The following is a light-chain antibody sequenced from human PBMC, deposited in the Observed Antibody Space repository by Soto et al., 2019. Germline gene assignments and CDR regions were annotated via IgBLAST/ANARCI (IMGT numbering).Light chain of an antibody. J-gene: IGKJ2*01. CDR1: QTIIGNY. CDR3: EQHVNSVYI. V-gene: IGKV3-20*01. CDR2: GAS. Sequence: ESVLTQSPGTLSLSPGERATLSCRASQTIIGNYLAWYQQKPGQAPRLLIYGASNRATGVPDRFSGSYSGTDFSLTITRLEPEDFAVYYCEQHVNSVYIFGQGNRLAIK.